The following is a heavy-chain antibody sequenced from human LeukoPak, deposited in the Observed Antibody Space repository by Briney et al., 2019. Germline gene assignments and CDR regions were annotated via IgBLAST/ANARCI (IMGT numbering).Heavy chain of an antibody. CDR1: GYTFTGYY. J-gene: IGHJ4*02. CDR3: ARDXEGFDY. V-gene: IGHV1-46*01. CDR2: IYPRDGST. Sequence: VASVKVSCKASGYTFTGYYIHWVRQAPGRGLEWMGMIYPRDGSTSYAQKFQGRVTVTRDTSTSTVHMELSGLRSEDTAVYYCARDXEGFDYWXQGTLXTVSS.